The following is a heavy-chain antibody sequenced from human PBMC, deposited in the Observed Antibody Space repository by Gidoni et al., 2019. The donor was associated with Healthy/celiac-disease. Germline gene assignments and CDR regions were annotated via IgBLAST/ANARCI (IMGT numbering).Heavy chain of an antibody. Sequence: QVQLVQSGAEVQKPGASVKFSCKASGYTFTRYYMHWVREAPGQGLEWMGIINPSGGSTSYAKKFQGRVTMTRDTSTSTFYMELSSMRSEDTAVYDCAAGLERYVDYWGQGTLVTVSS. D-gene: IGHD3-3*01. CDR1: GYTFTRYY. V-gene: IGHV1-46*01. CDR2: INPSGGST. CDR3: AAGLERYVDY. J-gene: IGHJ4*02.